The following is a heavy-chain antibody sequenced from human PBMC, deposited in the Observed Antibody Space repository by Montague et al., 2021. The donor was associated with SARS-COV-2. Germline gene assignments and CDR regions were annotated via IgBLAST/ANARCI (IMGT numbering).Heavy chain of an antibody. J-gene: IGHJ4*02. Sequence: CVISGDSVSSNSAAWNRIRQSPSRGLEWLGRTYYRSKWYNDYAVSVKSRITINPDTSKNQFSLQLNSVTPEDTAVYYCARGGSWLYYFDYWGQGTLVTVSS. CDR1: GDSVSSNSAA. V-gene: IGHV6-1*01. CDR3: ARGGSWLYYFDY. CDR2: TYYRSKWYN. D-gene: IGHD6-13*01.